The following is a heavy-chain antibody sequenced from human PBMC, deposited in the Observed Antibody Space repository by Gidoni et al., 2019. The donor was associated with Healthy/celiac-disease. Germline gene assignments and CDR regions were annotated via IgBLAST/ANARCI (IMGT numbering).Heavy chain of an antibody. J-gene: IGHJ3*02. V-gene: IGHV1-2*06. Sequence: QVQLVQSGAEVKKPGASVKVSCKASGYTFTGYYMHWVRQAPGQGLEWMGRINPNSGGTNYAQKFQGRVTMTRDTSISTAYMELSRLRSDDTAVYYCARGLFRYNPNDRAFDIWGQGTMVTVSS. D-gene: IGHD1-1*01. CDR3: ARGLFRYNPNDRAFDI. CDR1: GYTFTGYY. CDR2: INPNSGGT.